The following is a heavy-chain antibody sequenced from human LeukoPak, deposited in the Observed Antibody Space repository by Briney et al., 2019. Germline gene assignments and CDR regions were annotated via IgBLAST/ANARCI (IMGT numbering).Heavy chain of an antibody. V-gene: IGHV3-43*01. Sequence: GGSLRLSCAASGFTFDDYTMHWVRQPPGKGLEWISLITWDGGTTYYADSVQGRFTISRDNSKTSLFLRMNSLRPEDTALYYCARDRTAEAGNDYYMGVWGNGTTVIVSS. D-gene: IGHD6-13*01. J-gene: IGHJ6*03. CDR3: ARDRTAEAGNDYYMGV. CDR1: GFTFDDYT. CDR2: ITWDGGTT.